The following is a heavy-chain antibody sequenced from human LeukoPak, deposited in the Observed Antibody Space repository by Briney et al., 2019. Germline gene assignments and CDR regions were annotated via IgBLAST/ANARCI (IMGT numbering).Heavy chain of an antibody. Sequence: PSETLSLTCAVYGGSFSGYYWSWIRQPPGKGLEWIGEINHSGSTNYNPSLKSRVTISVDTSKNQFSPKLSSVTAADTAVYYCARVPARQDSYGPYFDYWGQGTLVTVSS. J-gene: IGHJ4*02. D-gene: IGHD5-18*01. CDR2: INHSGST. V-gene: IGHV4-34*01. CDR3: ARVPARQDSYGPYFDY. CDR1: GGSFSGYY.